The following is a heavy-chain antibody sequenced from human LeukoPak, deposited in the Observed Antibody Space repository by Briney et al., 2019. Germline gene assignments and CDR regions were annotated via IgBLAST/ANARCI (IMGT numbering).Heavy chain of an antibody. D-gene: IGHD5-18*01. CDR1: GFTFSSYW. V-gene: IGHV3-7*01. Sequence: GGSLRLSRAASGFTFSSYWMSWVRQAPGKGLEWVANIKQDGSEKYYVDSVKGRFTISRDNAKNSLYLQMNSLRAEDTAVYYCARGRIQLWLDYWGQGTLVTVSS. J-gene: IGHJ4*02. CDR3: ARGRIQLWLDY. CDR2: IKQDGSEK.